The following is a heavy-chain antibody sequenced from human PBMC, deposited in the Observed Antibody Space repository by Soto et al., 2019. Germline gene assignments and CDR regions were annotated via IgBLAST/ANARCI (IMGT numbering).Heavy chain of an antibody. D-gene: IGHD2-15*01. J-gene: IGHJ4*02. CDR1: GFTFSSYS. CDR2: ISSSSSYI. V-gene: IGHV3-21*01. CDR3: ARDSCSGGSCLDY. Sequence: GGSLRLSCAASGFTFSSYSMNWVRQAPGKGLEWVSSISSSSSYIYYADSVKGRFTISRDNAKNSLYLQMNSLRAEDTAVYYCARDSCSGGSCLDYWGQGTLVTVSS.